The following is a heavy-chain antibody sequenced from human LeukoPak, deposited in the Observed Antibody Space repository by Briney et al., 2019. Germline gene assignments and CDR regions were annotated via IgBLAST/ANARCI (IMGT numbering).Heavy chain of an antibody. Sequence: GGSLRLSCAASGFTFSNYWMTWVRQAPGKGLEWVANIKLDVSETYYVDSVRGRFTISRDNTKNSLYLQMNSLRAEDPAVYYCARDNACSSTSCYTNYYYMDVWGKGTTVTVSS. J-gene: IGHJ6*03. CDR2: IKLDVSET. CDR3: ARDNACSSTSCYTNYYYMDV. V-gene: IGHV3-7*01. D-gene: IGHD2-2*02. CDR1: GFTFSNYW.